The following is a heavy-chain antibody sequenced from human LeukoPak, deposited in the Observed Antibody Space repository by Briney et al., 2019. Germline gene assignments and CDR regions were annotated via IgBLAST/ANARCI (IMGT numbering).Heavy chain of an antibody. V-gene: IGHV3-48*04. J-gene: IGHJ4*02. Sequence: GSLILPCAASGFNFSTYNVNWVRQAPGKGLDWVSYISSSSRTRYYADSVKGRFTISRDNAKDSLYLQMNSLRAEDTAVYYCVRESIGFDYWGQGTLVTVSS. CDR1: GFNFSTYN. D-gene: IGHD2-15*01. CDR3: VRESIGFDY. CDR2: ISSSSRTR.